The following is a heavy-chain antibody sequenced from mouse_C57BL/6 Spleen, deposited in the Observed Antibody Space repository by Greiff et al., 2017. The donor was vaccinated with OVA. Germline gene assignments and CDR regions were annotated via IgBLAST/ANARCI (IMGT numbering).Heavy chain of an antibody. CDR3: AREGTTVVKDAMDY. D-gene: IGHD1-1*01. CDR1: GYSITSGYY. Sequence: EVKLMESGPGLVKPSQSLSLTCSVTGYSITSGYYWNWLRQFPGNKLEWMGYISYDGSNNYNPSLKNRISITRDTSKNQFFLKLNSVTTEDTATYYCAREGTTVVKDAMDYWGQGTSVTVSS. J-gene: IGHJ4*01. CDR2: ISYDGSN. V-gene: IGHV3-6*01.